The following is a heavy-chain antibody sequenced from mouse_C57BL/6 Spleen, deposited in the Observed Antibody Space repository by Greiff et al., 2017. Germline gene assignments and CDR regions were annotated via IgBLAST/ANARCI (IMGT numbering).Heavy chain of an antibody. V-gene: IGHV5-4*01. D-gene: IGHD5-5*01. CDR3: AREGLPYWYFDV. CDR1: GFTFSSYA. CDR2: ISDGGSYT. Sequence: DVHLVESGGGLVKPGGSLKLSCAASGFTFSSYAMSWVRQTPEKRLEWVATISDGGSYTYYPDNVKGRFTISRDNAKNNLYLQMSHLKSEDTAMYYCAREGLPYWYFDVWGTGTTVTVSS. J-gene: IGHJ1*03.